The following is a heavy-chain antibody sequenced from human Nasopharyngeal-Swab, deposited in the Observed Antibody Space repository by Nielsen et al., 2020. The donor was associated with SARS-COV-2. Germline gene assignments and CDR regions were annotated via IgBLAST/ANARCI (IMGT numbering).Heavy chain of an antibody. Sequence: GEPLKISCAASGFNFASFAMTWVRQAPGKGLEWVSTIGTSDDTYYTDSVKGRFAISRDNSKNKVYLQMDSLRPDDTALYYCAKTFLIAPRTYDYWGQATLVTVSS. CDR2: IGTSDDT. D-gene: IGHD2/OR15-2a*01. CDR1: GFNFASFA. J-gene: IGHJ4*02. CDR3: AKTFLIAPRTYDY. V-gene: IGHV3-23*01.